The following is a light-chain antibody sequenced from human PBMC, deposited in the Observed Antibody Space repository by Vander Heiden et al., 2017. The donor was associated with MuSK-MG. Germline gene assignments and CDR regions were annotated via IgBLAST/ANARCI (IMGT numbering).Light chain of an antibody. Sequence: EIVLTQSPATLSLSPGERATLSCRASQSVSSYLAWYQQKPGQAPRLLIYDASNRATGIPARFSGSGSGTDFTLTISILEPEDFAIYYCQQRSNWPHTFGGGTKVEIK. J-gene: IGKJ4*01. V-gene: IGKV3-11*01. CDR1: QSVSSY. CDR3: QQRSNWPHT. CDR2: DAS.